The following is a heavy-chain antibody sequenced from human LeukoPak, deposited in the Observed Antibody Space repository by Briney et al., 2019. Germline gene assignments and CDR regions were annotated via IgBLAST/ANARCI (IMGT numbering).Heavy chain of an antibody. CDR3: ARDSGGSSGMDV. Sequence: GASVKVSCKASGGTFSSYAISWVRQAPGQGLEWMGRIIPILGIANYAQKFQGRVTITADKSTSTAYMELSSLRSEDTAVYYCARDSGGSSGMDVWGQGTTVTVSS. CDR1: GGTFSSYA. V-gene: IGHV1-69*04. CDR2: IIPILGIA. J-gene: IGHJ6*02. D-gene: IGHD6-6*01.